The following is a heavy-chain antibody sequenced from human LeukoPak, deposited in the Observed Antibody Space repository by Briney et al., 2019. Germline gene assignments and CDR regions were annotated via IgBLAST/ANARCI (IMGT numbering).Heavy chain of an antibody. CDR3: ARGRGYSYGYPSVFDY. CDR2: IYYSGST. Sequence: SETLSLTCTVSGGPISSYYWSWIRQPPGKGLEWIGYIYYSGSTNYNPSLKGRVTISVDTSKNQFSLKLSSVTAADTAVYYCARGRGYSYGYPSVFDYWGQGTLVTVSS. V-gene: IGHV4-59*01. D-gene: IGHD5-18*01. J-gene: IGHJ4*02. CDR1: GGPISSYY.